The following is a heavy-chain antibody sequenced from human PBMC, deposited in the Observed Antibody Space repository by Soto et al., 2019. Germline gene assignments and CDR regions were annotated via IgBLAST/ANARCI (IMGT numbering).Heavy chain of an antibody. CDR1: GDSVSSNTAS. CDR3: SKGDNLGPKTGYAFDP. Sequence: SQTLSLTCAISGDSVSSNTASWNWLRQSPSRCLEWLGRTYFRSKWYNDYAVSVKSRIIINPDTSNNQFSLQLNSVTPEDTAVYFCSKGDNLGPKTGYAFDPWGQGIMVTVSS. D-gene: IGHD5-12*01. V-gene: IGHV6-1*01. CDR2: TYFRSKWYN. J-gene: IGHJ5*02.